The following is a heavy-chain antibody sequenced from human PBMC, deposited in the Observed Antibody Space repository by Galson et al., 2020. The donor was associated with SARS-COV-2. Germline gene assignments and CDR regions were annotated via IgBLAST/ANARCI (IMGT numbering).Heavy chain of an antibody. V-gene: IGHV3-7*01. CDR3: SRGDM. CDR2: IKPDGNDK. CDR1: GFNFSTYF. J-gene: IGHJ3*02. Sequence: LDAGGFLRLSCVAFGFNFSTYFMSWVRQAPAKAPEWLANIKPDGNDKIYVVSVKGRFSISRDNAKDSLYLQMNILRVEDTAVYYCSRGDMWGQGTMVTVSS.